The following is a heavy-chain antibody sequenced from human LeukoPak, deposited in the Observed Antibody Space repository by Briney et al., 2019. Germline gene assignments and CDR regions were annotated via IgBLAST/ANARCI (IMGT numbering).Heavy chain of an antibody. Sequence: QPGGSLILSCASSGFTFSSYAMSWVRQAPGKGLDGVSDISSSSSGTYYADSVKGRFTISRDNSKHTLYLQMNSLRAEDTAVYYCAKVGTYSSSPRYFQHWGQGTPVTVSS. D-gene: IGHD6-6*01. V-gene: IGHV3-23*01. CDR2: ISSSSSGT. CDR1: GFTFSSYA. CDR3: AKVGTYSSSPRYFQH. J-gene: IGHJ1*01.